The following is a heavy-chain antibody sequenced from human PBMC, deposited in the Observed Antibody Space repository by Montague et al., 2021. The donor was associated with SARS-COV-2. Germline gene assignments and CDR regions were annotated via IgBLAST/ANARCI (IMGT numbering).Heavy chain of an antibody. CDR2: IYYSGST. J-gene: IGHJ5*02. D-gene: IGHD2-2*01. CDR3: ARVRVVVPAATNWFDP. CDR1: GGSISSGGYY. V-gene: IGHV4-31*03. Sequence: TLSLTCTVSGGSISSGGYYWSWIRQHPGKGLEWIGYIYYSGSTYYNPSFKSRVTISVDTSKNQFSLKLSSVTAADTAVYYCARVRVVVPAATNWFDPWGQGTLVTVSS.